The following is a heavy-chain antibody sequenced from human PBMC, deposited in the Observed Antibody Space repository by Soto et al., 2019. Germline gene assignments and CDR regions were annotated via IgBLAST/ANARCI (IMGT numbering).Heavy chain of an antibody. Sequence: SVKVSCKASGDTLSHYGVSWVRQVPGKGLEWMGGTTAILGTRDYAQKFQGRMTITSDESTTTSYMELNSLTSDDTAVYHCAAVDSSDTGDHWGQGTLVTVAS. CDR3: AAVDSSDTGDH. CDR1: GDTLSHYG. V-gene: IGHV1-69*13. CDR2: TTAILGTR. D-gene: IGHD5-18*01. J-gene: IGHJ4*02.